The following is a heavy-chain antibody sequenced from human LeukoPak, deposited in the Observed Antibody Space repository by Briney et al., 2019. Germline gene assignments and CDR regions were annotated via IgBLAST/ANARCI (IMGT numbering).Heavy chain of an antibody. V-gene: IGHV1-2*02. CDR1: GGTFSNYV. CDR2: INPNSGGT. J-gene: IGHJ5*02. D-gene: IGHD1-26*01. CDR3: ARGHVVGATWFDP. Sequence: ASVKVSCKTSGGTFSNYVISWVRQAPGQGLEWMGWINPNSGGTNYAQKFQGRVTMTRDTSISTAYMELSRLRSDDTAVYYCARGHVVGATWFDPWGQGTLVTVSS.